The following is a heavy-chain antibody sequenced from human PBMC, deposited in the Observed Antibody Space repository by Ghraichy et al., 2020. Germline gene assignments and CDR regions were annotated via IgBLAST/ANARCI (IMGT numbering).Heavy chain of an antibody. J-gene: IGHJ6*02. Sequence: SETLSLTSTVSGGSISSYYWSWIRQPPGKGLEWIGYIYYRGSTNYNPSLKSRVTISVDTSKNQFSLKLSSVTAADTAVYYCARNRARYSSSWYTGYYYGMDVWGQGTTVTVSS. CDR1: GGSISSYY. CDR2: IYYRGST. D-gene: IGHD6-13*01. V-gene: IGHV4-59*01. CDR3: ARNRARYSSSWYTGYYYGMDV.